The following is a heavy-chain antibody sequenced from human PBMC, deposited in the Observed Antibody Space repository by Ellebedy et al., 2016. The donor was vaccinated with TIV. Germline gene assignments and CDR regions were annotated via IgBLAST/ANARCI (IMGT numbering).Heavy chain of an antibody. J-gene: IGHJ4*02. CDR1: GFTLNTYW. D-gene: IGHD4-17*01. V-gene: IGHV3-7*03. CDR2: IKQDGTDE. Sequence: GESLKISCAASGFTLNTYWMSWVRQAPGKGLEWVANIKQDGTDENYVDSVRGRFTISRDNAKKSVYLQMRSLRVDDTAVYYCARGLSDYGDIKLDFWGQGALVTVSS. CDR3: ARGLSDYGDIKLDF.